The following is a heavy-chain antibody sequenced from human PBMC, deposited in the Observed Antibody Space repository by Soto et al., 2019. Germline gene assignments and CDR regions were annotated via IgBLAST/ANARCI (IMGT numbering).Heavy chain of an antibody. J-gene: IGHJ4*02. CDR1: GYTFTSFG. CDR2: ITTDKGKT. D-gene: IGHD3-3*01. Sequence: GASVKVSCKTSGYTFTSFGISWVRQAPGQGLEWMGWITTDKGKTNYAQKFQGRVTMTTDTSTSTAYMELRSSVTAADTAVYYCARAGDMYYDFWSGYLPPGLFDYWGQGTLVTVSS. V-gene: IGHV1-18*01. CDR3: ARAGDMYYDFWSGYLPPGLFDY.